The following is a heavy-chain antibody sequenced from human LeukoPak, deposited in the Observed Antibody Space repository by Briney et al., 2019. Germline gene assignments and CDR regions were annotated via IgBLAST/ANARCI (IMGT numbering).Heavy chain of an antibody. Sequence: SQTLSLTCTVSGGSISSGSYHWSWIRQPAGKGLEWIGRIYTSGWSNYNPSLKSRVTIPVDTSKNQCSLKLVSVTAADTAVYYCAIVRQLLDYWYFDLWGRGTLVTVSS. D-gene: IGHD6-13*01. CDR1: GGSISSGSYH. V-gene: IGHV4-61*02. CDR2: IYTSGWS. J-gene: IGHJ2*01. CDR3: AIVRQLLDYWYFDL.